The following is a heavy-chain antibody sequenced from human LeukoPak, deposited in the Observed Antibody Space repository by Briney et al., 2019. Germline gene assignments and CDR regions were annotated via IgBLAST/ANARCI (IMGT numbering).Heavy chain of an antibody. D-gene: IGHD1-1*01. CDR1: GFSLSTSRVG. CDR2: IYWDDDK. Sequence: SGPTLVKPTQTLTLTCTFSGFSLSTSRVGVGWIRQPPGKALEWLALIYWDDDKRYSPSLKSRLTITKDTSKNQVVLTMTNMDPVDTATYYCAHRERSRAYYGMDVWGKGTTVTVSS. V-gene: IGHV2-5*02. J-gene: IGHJ6*04. CDR3: AHRERSRAYYGMDV.